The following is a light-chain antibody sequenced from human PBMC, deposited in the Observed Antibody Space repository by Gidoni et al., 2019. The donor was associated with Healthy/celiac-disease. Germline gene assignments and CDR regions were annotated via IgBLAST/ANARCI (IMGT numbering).Light chain of an antibody. J-gene: IGKJ4*01. CDR2: AAS. Sequence: DFQMPSPPSSLSASVGDRVTITCRASQSISSYLNWYQQKPGKAPKLLIYAASSLQSGVPSRFSGSGSGTDFTLTISSLQPEDFATYYCQQSYSTPLTFGGGTKVEIK. CDR3: QQSYSTPLT. CDR1: QSISSY. V-gene: IGKV1-39*01.